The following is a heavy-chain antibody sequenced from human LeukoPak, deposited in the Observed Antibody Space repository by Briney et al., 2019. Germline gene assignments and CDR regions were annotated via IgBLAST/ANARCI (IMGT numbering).Heavy chain of an antibody. CDR3: ARGGYGDKDGEKFPLWFGEYPLDP. D-gene: IGHD3-10*01. CDR2: MNPNSGNT. V-gene: IGHV1-8*01. Sequence: GASVKVSCKASGYTFTSYDINWVRQATGQGLEWMGWMNPNSGNTGYAQKFQGRVTMTRNTSISTAYMELSSLRSEDTAVYYCARGGYGDKDGEKFPLWFGEYPLDPWGQGTLVTVSS. J-gene: IGHJ5*02. CDR1: GYTFTSYD.